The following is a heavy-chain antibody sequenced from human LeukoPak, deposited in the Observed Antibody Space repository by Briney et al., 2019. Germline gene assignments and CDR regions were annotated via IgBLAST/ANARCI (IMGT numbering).Heavy chain of an antibody. CDR3: AKGGQVATEDAFDI. CDR1: GFTFSSYG. CDR2: ISYDGSNK. Sequence: PGRSLRLSCAASGFTFSSYGMHWVRQAPGKGLEWVAVISYDGSNKYYADSVKGRFTISRDNSKNTLYLQMNSLRAEDTAVYYCAKGGQVATEDAFDIWGQGTMVTVSS. V-gene: IGHV3-30*18. J-gene: IGHJ3*02. D-gene: IGHD5-12*01.